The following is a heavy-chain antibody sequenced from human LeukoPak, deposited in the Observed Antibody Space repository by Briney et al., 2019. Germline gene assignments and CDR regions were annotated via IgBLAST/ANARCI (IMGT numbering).Heavy chain of an antibody. CDR2: ISYSGST. V-gene: IGHV4-39*01. CDR3: AYSGTYRVDY. J-gene: IGHJ4*02. D-gene: IGHD1-26*01. Sequence: SETLSLTCTVSGGSISSSSYYWGGIRQPPGKGLEWIGSISYSGSTYYNPSLKSRVTISVDTSKNQFSLKLSSATAADTAVYYCAYSGTYRVDYWGQGTLVTVSS. CDR1: GGSISSSSYY.